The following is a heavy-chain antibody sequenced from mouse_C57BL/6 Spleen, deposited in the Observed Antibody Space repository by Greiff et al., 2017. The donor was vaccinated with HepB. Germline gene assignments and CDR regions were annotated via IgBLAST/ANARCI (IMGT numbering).Heavy chain of an antibody. V-gene: IGHV1-54*01. CDR2: INPGSGGT. D-gene: IGHD1-1*01. CDR3: ARSRGSSSYYFDY. CDR1: GYAFTNYL. J-gene: IGHJ2*01. Sequence: VQLQQSGAELVRPGTSVKVSCKASGYAFTNYLIEWVKQRPGQGLEWIGVINPGSGGTNYNEKFKGKATLTADKSSSTAYMQLSSLTSEDSAVYFCARSRGSSSYYFDYWGQGTTLTVSS.